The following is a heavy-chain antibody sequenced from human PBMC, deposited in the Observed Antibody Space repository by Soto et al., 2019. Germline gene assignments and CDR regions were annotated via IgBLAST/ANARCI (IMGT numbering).Heavy chain of an antibody. D-gene: IGHD1-26*01. J-gene: IGHJ6*03. CDR1: GFTFSSHW. CDR2: IKQDGSEK. V-gene: IGHV3-7*03. Sequence: GGSLRLSCAASGFTFSSHWMSWVRQAPGKGLEWVANIKQDGSEKYYVDSVKGRFTISRDNAKNSLYLQMNSLRAEDTAVYYCSRVVGGSSWYYYYYMDVWGKGTTVTVSS. CDR3: SRVVGGSSWYYYYYMDV.